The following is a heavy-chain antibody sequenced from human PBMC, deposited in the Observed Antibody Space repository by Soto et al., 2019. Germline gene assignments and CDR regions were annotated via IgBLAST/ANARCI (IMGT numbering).Heavy chain of an antibody. Sequence: SETLSLTCTVSGGSISSYYWSWIRQPPGKGLEWIGYIYYSGSTNYNPSLKSRVTISVDTSKNQFSLKLSSVTAADTAVYYCARVDDYVWGSYLLDPWGQGTLVTVSS. CDR3: ARVDDYVWGSYLLDP. CDR2: IYYSGST. J-gene: IGHJ5*02. V-gene: IGHV4-59*01. D-gene: IGHD3-16*01. CDR1: GGSISSYY.